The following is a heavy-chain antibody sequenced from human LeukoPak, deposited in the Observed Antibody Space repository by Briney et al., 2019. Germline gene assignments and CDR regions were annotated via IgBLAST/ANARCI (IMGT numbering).Heavy chain of an antibody. CDR2: ISGSGGST. CDR3: AKVATKVVTASYFDY. CDR1: GFTFSSYA. V-gene: IGHV3-23*01. Sequence: GGSLRLSCAASGFTFSSYAMSWVRQAPGKGLEWVSAISGSGGSTYYADSVKGRFTISRDNSKNTLYLQMNSLRAEDTAVYHCAKVATKVVTASYFDYWGQGTLVTVSS. J-gene: IGHJ4*02. D-gene: IGHD2-21*02.